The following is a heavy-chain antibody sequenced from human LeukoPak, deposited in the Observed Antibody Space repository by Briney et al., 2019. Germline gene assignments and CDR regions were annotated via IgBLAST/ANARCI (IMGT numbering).Heavy chain of an antibody. J-gene: IGHJ4*02. CDR3: ARGGTAMVPYDY. V-gene: IGHV3-66*01. Sequence: GGSLRLSCAASGFTVSSNYMSWVRQAPGKGLEWVSVINSGGSTYYADSVKGRFTISRDNSKNTLYLQMNSLRAEDTAVYYCARGGTAMVPYDYWGQGTLVTVSS. CDR1: GFTVSSNY. CDR2: INSGGST. D-gene: IGHD5-18*01.